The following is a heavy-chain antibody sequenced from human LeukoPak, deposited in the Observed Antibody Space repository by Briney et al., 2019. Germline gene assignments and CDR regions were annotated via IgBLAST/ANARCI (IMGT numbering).Heavy chain of an antibody. Sequence: PGGSLRLSCAASGFAFSRYIMNSVRQAPGKGLEWVSYISSRGGTIYYADSVKGRFTISRDNAKNSLYLQMNSLRAEDTAVYYRARQGCLQLNFIYYWGQGALVTVSS. CDR1: GFAFSRYI. CDR3: ARQGCLQLNFIYY. J-gene: IGHJ4*02. D-gene: IGHD5-24*01. CDR2: ISSRGGTI. V-gene: IGHV3-48*01.